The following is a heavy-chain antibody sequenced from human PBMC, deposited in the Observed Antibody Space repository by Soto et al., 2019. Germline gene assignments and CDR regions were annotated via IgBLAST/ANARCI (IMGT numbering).Heavy chain of an antibody. V-gene: IGHV4-59*01. CDR2: IYYSGST. Sequence: SETLSLTCTVSGASISSYYWSWIRQPPWKGLEWIGYIYYSGSTNYNPSLNSRVTISVDTSKNQFSLKLSSVTAADTALYYCARALILTGYYIHDAFDIWGQGTMVT. CDR3: ARALILTGYYIHDAFDI. J-gene: IGHJ3*02. D-gene: IGHD3-9*01. CDR1: GASISSYY.